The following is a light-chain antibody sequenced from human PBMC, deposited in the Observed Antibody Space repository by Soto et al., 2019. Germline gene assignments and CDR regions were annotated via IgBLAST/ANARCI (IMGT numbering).Light chain of an antibody. J-gene: IGKJ1*01. V-gene: IGKV3-15*01. CDR3: QQYNYWPSRT. Sequence: VMTQSPATLSVSPGERATRSCRASQSVTTNLAWYQQKPGQAPRLLIYGASTRAANIPARFSGSGSGTEFTLTISRLQSEDFAVYYCQQYNYWPSRTFGQGTKVEIK. CDR2: GAS. CDR1: QSVTTN.